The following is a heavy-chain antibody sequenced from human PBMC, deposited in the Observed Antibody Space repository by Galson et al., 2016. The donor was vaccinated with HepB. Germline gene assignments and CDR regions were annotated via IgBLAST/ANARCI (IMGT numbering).Heavy chain of an antibody. V-gene: IGHV4-39*07. Sequence: SETLSLTCTVSGGSLSNNTFYWGWIRQSPGKGLEWIGSNYYRGSTYYNPSLKSRVIISVDTSKNQFSLKLTSVTAADTAVYFCARVAADDYYYGMDVWGQGTTVTVSS. J-gene: IGHJ6*02. CDR1: GGSLSNNTFY. D-gene: IGHD2-15*01. CDR2: NYYRGST. CDR3: ARVAADDYYYGMDV.